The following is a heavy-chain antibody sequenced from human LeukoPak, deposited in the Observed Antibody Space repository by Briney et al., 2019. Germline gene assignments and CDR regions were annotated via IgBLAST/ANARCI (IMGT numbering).Heavy chain of an antibody. CDR1: GFSFSSYA. D-gene: IGHD3-22*01. J-gene: IGHJ4*02. CDR3: ARDSMIVVVITTY. CDR2: ISGSGGST. Sequence: GSLRLSCAASGFSFSSYAMSWVRQAPGKGLEWVSAISGSGGSTYYADSVKGRFTISRDNSKNTLYLQMNSLRAEDTAVYYCARDSMIVVVITTYWGQGTLVTVSS. V-gene: IGHV3-23*01.